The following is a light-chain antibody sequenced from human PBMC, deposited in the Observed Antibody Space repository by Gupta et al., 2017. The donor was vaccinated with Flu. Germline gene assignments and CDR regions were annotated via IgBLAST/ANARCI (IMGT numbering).Light chain of an antibody. Sequence: VGDRVTISCRASQDIRNALNWYHQQPGKAPTLLMFDASILEGGVPARFSGSGYGTDFTLSINGLQPQDVGTYYCQQNRDLPVFGPGTREEI. V-gene: IGKV1-33*01. CDR1: QDIRNA. CDR3: QQNRDLPV. J-gene: IGKJ3*01. CDR2: DAS.